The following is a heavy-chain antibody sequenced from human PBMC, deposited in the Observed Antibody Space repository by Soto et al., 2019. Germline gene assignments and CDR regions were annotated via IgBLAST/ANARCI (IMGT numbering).Heavy chain of an antibody. J-gene: IGHJ4*02. Sequence: SETLSLTCAVSGGSISSGGYSWSWIRQPPGKGLEWIGYIYHSGSTYYNPSLKSRVTISVDRSKNQFSLKLSSVTAADTAVYYCARGAMITNINFDFWGQGTPVTVSS. CDR2: IYHSGST. CDR1: GGSISSGGYS. CDR3: ARGAMITNINFDF. V-gene: IGHV4-30-2*01. D-gene: IGHD3-10*01.